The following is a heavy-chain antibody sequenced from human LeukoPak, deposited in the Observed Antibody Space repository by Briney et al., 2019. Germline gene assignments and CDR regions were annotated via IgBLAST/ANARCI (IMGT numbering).Heavy chain of an antibody. D-gene: IGHD3-22*01. V-gene: IGHV4-30-2*01. CDR2: IYHSGST. Sequence: KASETLSLTCAVSGASISSGGYSWSWIRQPPGKGLEWIGSIYHSGSTHYNPSLKSRVTISVDRSKNQFSLKLSSVTAADTAVYYCASPRSYYDSSGYYISWGQGTLVTVSS. J-gene: IGHJ5*02. CDR1: GASISSGGYS. CDR3: ASPRSYYDSSGYYIS.